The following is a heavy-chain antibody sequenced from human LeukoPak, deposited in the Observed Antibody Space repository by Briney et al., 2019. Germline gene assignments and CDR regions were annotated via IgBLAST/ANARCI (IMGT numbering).Heavy chain of an antibody. CDR3: ATAKYSSGWYGAFDI. D-gene: IGHD6-19*01. J-gene: IGHJ3*02. Sequence: GASVKVSCKASGGTFSSYAISWVRQAPGQGLEWMGGIIPIFGTANYAQKFQGRVTMTEDTSTDTAYMELSSLRSEDTAVYYCATAKYSSGWYGAFDIWGQGTMVTVSS. CDR1: GGTFSSYA. V-gene: IGHV1-69*06. CDR2: IIPIFGTA.